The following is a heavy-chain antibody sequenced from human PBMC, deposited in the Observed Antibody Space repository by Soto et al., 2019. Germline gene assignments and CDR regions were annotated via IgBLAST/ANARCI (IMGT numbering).Heavy chain of an antibody. CDR2: IYYSGST. Sequence: ETLSLTCTVSGGSISSSTYYWGWIRQPPGKGLEWIGNIYYSGSTHDNPSLKSRITISVDTSKNQFSLKLSSVTAADTAVYYCARCLGSYYSFGMDVWGQGTTVS. V-gene: IGHV4-39*01. J-gene: IGHJ6*02. CDR3: ARCLGSYYSFGMDV. D-gene: IGHD2-21*01. CDR1: GGSISSSTYY.